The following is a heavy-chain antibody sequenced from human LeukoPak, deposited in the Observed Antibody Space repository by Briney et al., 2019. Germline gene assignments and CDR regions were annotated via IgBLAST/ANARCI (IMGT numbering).Heavy chain of an antibody. CDR3: ANGLAASGDSALRDYYYFMDV. CDR2: ISGSGAST. V-gene: IGHV3-23*01. CDR1: GFTFSSDS. J-gene: IGHJ6*03. D-gene: IGHD7-27*01. Sequence: GGSLRLSCAASGFTFSSDSMNWVRQAPGKGLEWVSSISGSGASTYYADSVRGRFTIMRDNSQNTLYLHIKNLRAEDSALYYCANGLAASGDSALRDYYYFMDVWGKGTTVTVSS.